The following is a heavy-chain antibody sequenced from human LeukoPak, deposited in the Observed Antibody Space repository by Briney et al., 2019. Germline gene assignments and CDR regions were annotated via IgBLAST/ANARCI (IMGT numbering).Heavy chain of an antibody. CDR3: ARVLGQYYFDY. V-gene: IGHV3-11*04. Sequence: GGSLRLSCATSGFTFSDYYMSWIRQAPGKGLEWLSYISGSGSDINYADSVKGRFTISRDNAKNSLYLQMNSLRAEDTAVYYCARVLGQYYFDYWGQGTLVTVSS. D-gene: IGHD4-11*01. CDR2: ISGSGSDI. J-gene: IGHJ4*02. CDR1: GFTFSDYY.